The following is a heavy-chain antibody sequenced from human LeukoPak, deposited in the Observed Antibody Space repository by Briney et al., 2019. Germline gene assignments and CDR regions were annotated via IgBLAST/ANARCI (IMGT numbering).Heavy chain of an antibody. CDR2: INPNSGGT. V-gene: IGHV1-2*02. D-gene: IGHD6-13*01. CDR3: ARARSSSLRPMDV. J-gene: IGHJ6*03. CDR1: GYTFTGYY. Sequence: APVKVSCKASGYTFTGYYMHWVRQAPGQGLEWMGWINPNSGGTNYAQKFQGRVTMTRDTSISTAYMELSRLRSDDTAVYYCARARSSSLRPMDVWGKGTTVTVSS.